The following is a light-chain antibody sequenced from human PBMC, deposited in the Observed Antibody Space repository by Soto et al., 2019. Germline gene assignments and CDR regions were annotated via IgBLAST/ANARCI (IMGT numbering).Light chain of an antibody. CDR1: QSVSHR. CDR3: QHYHNWPPIT. CDR2: DTS. Sequence: EIGMTQSPATLSVPPGERATLSCSASQSVSHRLAWYQHKPGQAPRLLIYDTSTRATGIPARFSGSGSGTEFTLTISNLQSEDFAVYYCQHYHNWPPITFGQGTRLEIK. V-gene: IGKV3D-15*01. J-gene: IGKJ5*01.